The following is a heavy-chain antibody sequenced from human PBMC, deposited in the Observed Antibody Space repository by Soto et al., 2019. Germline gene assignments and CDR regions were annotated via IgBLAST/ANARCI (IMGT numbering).Heavy chain of an antibody. CDR3: ARTLGSGYYPPQTNWFDP. J-gene: IGHJ5*02. CDR2: IYYSGST. CDR1: GYSISSSNW. Sequence: PSETLSLTCAVSGYSISSSNWWGWIRQPPGKGLEWIGYIYYSGSTYYNPSLKSRVTMSVDTSKNQFSLKLSSVTAVDTAVYYCARTLGSGYYPPQTNWFDPWGQGTLVTVSS. D-gene: IGHD3-3*01. V-gene: IGHV4-28*01.